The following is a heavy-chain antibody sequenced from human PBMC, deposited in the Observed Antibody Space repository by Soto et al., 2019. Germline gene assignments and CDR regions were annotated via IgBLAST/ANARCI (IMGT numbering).Heavy chain of an antibody. CDR1: GFTFTSSA. D-gene: IGHD6-19*01. CDR3: AAGGLGKYYYYGMDV. CDR2: IVVGSGNT. Sequence: AASVKVSCKASGFTFTSSAMQWVRQARGQRLEWIGWIVVGSGNTNYAQKFQERVTITRDMSTSTAYMELSSLRSEDTAVYYCAAGGLGKYYYYGMDVWGQGTTVTVSS. V-gene: IGHV1-58*02. J-gene: IGHJ6*02.